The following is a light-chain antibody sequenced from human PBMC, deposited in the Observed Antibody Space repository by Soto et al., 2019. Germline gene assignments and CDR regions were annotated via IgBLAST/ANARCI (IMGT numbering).Light chain of an antibody. Sequence: EIVLTQSPGTLSLSPGERATLSCSAIQSVSSSYLGWYQQKPGQAPRLLIYGASSRATGIPDRFSGSGSGTDFTLTISRLEPEDFAVYYCQQYGSSPLITFGQGTRLEIK. CDR2: GAS. V-gene: IGKV3-20*01. CDR1: QSVSSSY. J-gene: IGKJ5*01. CDR3: QQYGSSPLIT.